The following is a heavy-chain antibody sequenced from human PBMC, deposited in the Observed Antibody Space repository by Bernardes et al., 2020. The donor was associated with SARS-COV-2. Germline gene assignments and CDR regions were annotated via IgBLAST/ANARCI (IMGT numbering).Heavy chain of an antibody. CDR1: GYTCTSYG. V-gene: IGHV1-18*01. D-gene: IGHD2-2*01. J-gene: IGHJ6*03. CDR2: IIAYNGNT. CDR3: ARARTGVVPAAVPYYYYYYMDV. Sequence: ASVKVSCKASGYTCTSYGISWVRQAPGQGLAWMGLIIAYNGNTHYAQKLQGRVTMTTDTSTSTAYMELRSLRSDDTAVYYCARARTGVVPAAVPYYYYYYMDVWGKGTTVTVSS.